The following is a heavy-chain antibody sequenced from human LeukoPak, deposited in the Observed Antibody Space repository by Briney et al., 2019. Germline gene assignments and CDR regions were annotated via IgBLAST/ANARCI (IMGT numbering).Heavy chain of an antibody. J-gene: IGHJ4*02. CDR3: ARERPSYYDILTGYYPRSLPYYFDY. Sequence: PSETLSLTCTVSGGSFSGYYWSWIRQPPGKGLEWIGEINHSGSTNYNPSLKSRVTISVDTSKNQFSLKLSSVTAADTAVYYCARERPSYYDILTGYYPRSLPYYFDYWGQGTLVTVSS. D-gene: IGHD3-9*01. CDR2: INHSGST. V-gene: IGHV4-34*01. CDR1: GGSFSGYY.